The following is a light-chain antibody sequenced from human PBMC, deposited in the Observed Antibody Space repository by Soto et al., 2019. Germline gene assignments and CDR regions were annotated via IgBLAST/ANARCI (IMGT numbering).Light chain of an antibody. J-gene: IGLJ2*01. CDR3: LLFYGGAQI. Sequence: QTVVTQEPSLTVSPGGTVTLTCASSAGAVNTGYFPSWFQQKPGQAPRALIHSTFKRHSWIPARFSGSLLGGKAALTLSDVQPEDEADYYCLLFYGGAQIFGAGTKLTV. CDR1: AGAVNTGYF. V-gene: IGLV7-43*01. CDR2: STF.